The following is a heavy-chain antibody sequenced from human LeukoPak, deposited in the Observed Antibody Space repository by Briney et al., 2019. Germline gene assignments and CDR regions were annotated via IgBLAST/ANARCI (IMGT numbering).Heavy chain of an antibody. D-gene: IGHD3-3*01. CDR2: INPKSGAT. CDR1: GYTFIDYY. Sequence: ASVKVSCKASGYTFIDYYIHWVRQAPGQGLEWMGWINPKSGATNYAQKFQGRVTMTRDTSISTAYMELSRLRSDDTAVYYCARVREYYDFWSGHYGGYYMDVWGKGTTVTVSS. CDR3: ARVREYYDFWSGHYGGYYMDV. V-gene: IGHV1-2*02. J-gene: IGHJ6*03.